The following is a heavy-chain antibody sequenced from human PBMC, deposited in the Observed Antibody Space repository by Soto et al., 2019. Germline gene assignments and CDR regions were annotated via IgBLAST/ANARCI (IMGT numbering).Heavy chain of an antibody. V-gene: IGHV3-49*03. J-gene: IGHJ4*02. Sequence: GGSLRLSCTASGFTFGDYAMSWFRQAPGKGLEWVGFIRSKAYGGTTEYAASVKGRFTISRDDSKSIAYLQMNSLKTDDTAVYYCTTPLYCSGGSCYDYWGQGTVGTVSS. CDR3: TTPLYCSGGSCYDY. CDR1: GFTFGDYA. CDR2: IRSKAYGGTT. D-gene: IGHD2-15*01.